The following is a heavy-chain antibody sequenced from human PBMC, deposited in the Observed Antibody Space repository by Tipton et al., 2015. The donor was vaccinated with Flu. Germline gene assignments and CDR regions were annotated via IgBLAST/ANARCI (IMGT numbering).Heavy chain of an antibody. CDR2: IYYSGST. J-gene: IGHJ2*01. V-gene: IGHV4-59*01. Sequence: TLSLTCTVSGGSISSYYWSWLRQPPGKGLEWIGHIYYSGSTNYNPSLKSRVTISVDTSKNQFSLKLSSVTAADTAVYYCARTLTRRWYVDLWGRGTLVPVSS. CDR1: GGSISSYY. D-gene: IGHD4-17*01. CDR3: ARTLTRRWYVDL.